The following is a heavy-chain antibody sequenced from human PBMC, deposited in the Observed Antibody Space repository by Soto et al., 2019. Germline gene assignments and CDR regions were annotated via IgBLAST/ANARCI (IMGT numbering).Heavy chain of an antibody. CDR1: GFTFSSYA. D-gene: IGHD3-3*01. CDR3: AKRQSGYYFEY. CDR2: ISGHGGDNT. J-gene: IGHJ4*02. Sequence: EVLLLESGGGLVQPGGSLRLSCAASGFTFSSYAMSWVRQAPGKGLEWVSLISGHGGDNTYYAESVKGRFTISRDSSKNTLYLHMNSLRAEDTAVYYYAKRQSGYYFEYWGQGTLVTVSS. V-gene: IGHV3-23*01.